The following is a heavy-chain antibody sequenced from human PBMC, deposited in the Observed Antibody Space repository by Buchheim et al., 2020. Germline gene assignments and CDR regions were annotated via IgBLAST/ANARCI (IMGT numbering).Heavy chain of an antibody. D-gene: IGHD2-21*02. CDR1: GGSISSGDNY. Sequence: QVQLQESGPGLVKPSQTLSLTCTVSGGSISSGDNYWSWIRQAPGKGLEWIGYIYYSGITYYNPSLKSRVTISVDTSKNQFSLKLSSVTAADTAVYYCARLRGDYYFDYWGQGTL. CDR2: IYYSGIT. J-gene: IGHJ4*02. CDR3: ARLRGDYYFDY. V-gene: IGHV4-30-4*01.